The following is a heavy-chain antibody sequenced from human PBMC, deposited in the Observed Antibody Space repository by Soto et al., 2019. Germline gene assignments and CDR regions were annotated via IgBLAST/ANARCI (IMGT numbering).Heavy chain of an antibody. J-gene: IGHJ6*02. Sequence: TLSLTCAVSGGSISSGGYSWSWIRQPPGKGLEWIGYIYHSGSTYYNPSLKSRVTISVDRSKNQFSLKLSSVTAADTAVYYCARVTGRYYYGMDVWGQGTTVTVSS. CDR1: GGSISSGGYS. CDR3: ARVTGRYYYGMDV. CDR2: IYHSGST. V-gene: IGHV4-30-2*01.